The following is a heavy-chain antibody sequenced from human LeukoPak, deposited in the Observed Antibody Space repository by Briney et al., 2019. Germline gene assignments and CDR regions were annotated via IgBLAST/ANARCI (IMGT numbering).Heavy chain of an antibody. J-gene: IGHJ4*02. V-gene: IGHV1-2*02. CDR1: GYTFTGYY. Sequence: ASVKVPCKASGYTFTGYYVHWVRQAPGQGLEWMGWINPNSGGTNYAQKFQGRVTMTRDMSTSTVYMELSSLRSEDTAVYYCARDLRGARDIVVVPAALGYWGQGTLVTVSS. CDR2: INPNSGGT. D-gene: IGHD2-2*01. CDR3: ARDLRGARDIVVVPAALGY.